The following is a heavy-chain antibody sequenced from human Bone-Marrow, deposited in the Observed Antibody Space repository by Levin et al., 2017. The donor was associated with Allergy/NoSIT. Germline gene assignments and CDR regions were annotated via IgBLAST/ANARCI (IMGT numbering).Heavy chain of an antibody. D-gene: IGHD3-16*01. J-gene: IGHJ5*02. CDR3: AGGGNYGWNWIDP. V-gene: IGHV3-48*03. CDR2: IGSRGDNI. Sequence: GGSLRLSCAASGFALTNFEMNWVRQAPGKGLEWLSFIGSRGDNINYANSVRGRFTISRDTAKNSLYLQMNSLTAADTAIYYCAGGGNYGWNWIDPWGQGTLVTVSS. CDR1: GFALTNFE.